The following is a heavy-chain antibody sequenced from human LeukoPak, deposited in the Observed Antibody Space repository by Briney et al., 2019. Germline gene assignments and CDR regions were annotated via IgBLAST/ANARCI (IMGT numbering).Heavy chain of an antibody. V-gene: IGHV3-66*04. D-gene: IGHD3-22*01. CDR1: GFSVSSNY. J-gene: IGHJ4*02. CDR2: IYSGGNT. CDR3: ARPANYYDSSGYYYFDY. Sequence: GGSLRLSCAASGFSVSSNYMTWVRQAPGKGLEWVSVIYSGGNTYHADSVRGRFTISRDNAKNSLYLQMNSLRAEDTAVYYCARPANYYDSSGYYYFDYWGQGTLVTVSS.